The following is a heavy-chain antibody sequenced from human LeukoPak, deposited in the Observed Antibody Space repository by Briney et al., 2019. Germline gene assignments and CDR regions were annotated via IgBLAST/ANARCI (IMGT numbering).Heavy chain of an antibody. J-gene: IGHJ3*02. CDR1: GGTFNNYA. Sequence: EASVKVSCKASGGTFNNYAISWMRQAPGQGLEWMGGIIPIFDTPNYAQKFQGRVTITTDESTSTAYMEVSSLRSEDTAVYYCARDIPGYDAFDIWGQGTVVTVSS. V-gene: IGHV1-69*05. CDR3: ARDIPGYDAFDI. CDR2: IIPIFDTP. D-gene: IGHD1-1*01.